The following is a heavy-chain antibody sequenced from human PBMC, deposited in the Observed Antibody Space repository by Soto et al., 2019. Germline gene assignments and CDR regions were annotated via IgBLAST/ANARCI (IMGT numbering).Heavy chain of an antibody. CDR1: GYTFTSYG. CDR2: ISAYNGNT. CDR3: ARVSVYDQRSPYFDY. Sequence: QVQLVQSGAEVKKPGASVKVSCKASGYTFTSYGISWVRQAPGQGLEWMGWISAYNGNTNYAQKLQGRVTMTTDTSTSTAYMELRRLRSDDTAVYYCARVSVYDQRSPYFDYWGQGTLVTVSS. V-gene: IGHV1-18*01. D-gene: IGHD5-12*01. J-gene: IGHJ4*02.